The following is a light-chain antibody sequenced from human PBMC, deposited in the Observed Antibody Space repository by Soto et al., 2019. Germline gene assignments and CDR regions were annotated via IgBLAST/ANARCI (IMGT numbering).Light chain of an antibody. J-gene: IGKJ1*01. CDR3: QQYNTYPWT. Sequence: DIQMTQTPSTRSASVGDRVTITCRASQSINNRLVWYQQKPGIAPILLIYKASSLQSGVPSRFSGSGSGTEFNFTISSLQPGDFATYYCQQYNTYPWTFGHGTKVEI. CDR1: QSINNR. V-gene: IGKV1-5*03. CDR2: KAS.